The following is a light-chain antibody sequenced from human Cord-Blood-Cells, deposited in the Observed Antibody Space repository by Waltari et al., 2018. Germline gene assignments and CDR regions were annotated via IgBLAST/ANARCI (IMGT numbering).Light chain of an antibody. CDR1: QSVSSY. CDR3: QQRSNWPPKLT. CDR2: DAS. V-gene: IGKV3-11*01. J-gene: IGKJ4*01. Sequence: ILLTHSPATLSLSPGERATLSCRDSQSVSSYLAWYQQQPGQAPRLLIYDASNRATGIPARFSGSGSGTDFTLTISSLEPEDFAVYYCQQRSNWPPKLTFGGGTKVEIK.